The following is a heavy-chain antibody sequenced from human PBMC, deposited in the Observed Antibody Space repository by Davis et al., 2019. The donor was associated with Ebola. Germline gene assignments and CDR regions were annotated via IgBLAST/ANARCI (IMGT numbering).Heavy chain of an antibody. CDR2: ISSSSTNI. J-gene: IGHJ6*04. CDR3: ARGGRWYDIMTEASLMDV. CDR1: GFIFRTYT. V-gene: IGHV3-48*01. Sequence: GGSLRLSCAASGFIFRTYTMHWVRQAPGKGLEWISYISSSSTNIYYADSVKGRFTVSRDNAENSLFLQMDSLRAEDAAVYYCARGGRWYDIMTEASLMDVWGKGTTVVVSS. D-gene: IGHD3-9*01.